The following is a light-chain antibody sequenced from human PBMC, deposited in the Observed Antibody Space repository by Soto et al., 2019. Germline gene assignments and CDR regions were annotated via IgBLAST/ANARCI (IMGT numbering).Light chain of an antibody. CDR1: QDITYH. CDR3: QQYDNLPIT. Sequence: DIQMTQSPSSLSASVGDRVTITCQASQDITYHLNWYQQKPGKAPKLLIYDASNLETGVPSRFSGSGSGTEFIFTISSLQTEDIAAYYCQQYDNLPITFGQGTRLEIK. CDR2: DAS. J-gene: IGKJ5*01. V-gene: IGKV1-33*01.